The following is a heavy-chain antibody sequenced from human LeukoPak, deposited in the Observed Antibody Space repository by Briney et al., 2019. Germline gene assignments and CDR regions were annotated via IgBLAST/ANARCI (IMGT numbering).Heavy chain of an antibody. D-gene: IGHD4-17*01. J-gene: IGHJ4*02. CDR3: ARDGLYGDSY. Sequence: PGGSLRLSCAASEFTFSRYGMNWVRQAPGKGLEWVSSISSSSSYIYYADSVKGRFTISRDNAKNTLYLQMNSLRAEDTAVYYCARDGLYGDSYWGQGTLVTVSS. V-gene: IGHV3-21*01. CDR1: EFTFSRYG. CDR2: ISSSSSYI.